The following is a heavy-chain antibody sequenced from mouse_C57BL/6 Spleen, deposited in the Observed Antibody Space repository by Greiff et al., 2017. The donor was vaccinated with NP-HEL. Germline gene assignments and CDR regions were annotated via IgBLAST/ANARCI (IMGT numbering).Heavy chain of an antibody. CDR3: AREEGNYGYFDV. Sequence: QVQLQQPGAELVKPGASVKMSCKASGYTFTSYWITWVKQRPGQGLEWIGDIYPGSGSTNYNEKFKDKATLTVDKSSSTAYMQLSSLTSEDSAVYYCAREEGNYGYFDVWGTGTTVTVSS. V-gene: IGHV1-55*01. D-gene: IGHD2-1*01. CDR1: GYTFTSYW. CDR2: IYPGSGST. J-gene: IGHJ1*03.